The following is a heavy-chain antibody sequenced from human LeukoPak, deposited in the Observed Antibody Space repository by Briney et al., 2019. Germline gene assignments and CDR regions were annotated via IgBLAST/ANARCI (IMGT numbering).Heavy chain of an antibody. J-gene: IGHJ4*02. Sequence: GGSLRLSCAASGFTVRSNYMTWVRQAPGKGLECVSVIYSGGSTYYADSVKGRFTISRDNSKNTLYLQMNSLRAEDTAVYYCARIINDYDSSGFLDYWGQGTLVTVSS. V-gene: IGHV3-53*01. D-gene: IGHD3-22*01. CDR2: IYSGGST. CDR1: GFTVRSNY. CDR3: ARIINDYDSSGFLDY.